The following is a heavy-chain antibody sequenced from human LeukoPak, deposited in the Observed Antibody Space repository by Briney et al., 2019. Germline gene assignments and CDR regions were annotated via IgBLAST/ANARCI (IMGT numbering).Heavy chain of an antibody. J-gene: IGHJ6*02. Sequence: PGGSLRLSCAVSGFIFSSYSMSWVRQAPGKGLEWVSVITGSGGNTYYADSVKGRFTISKDNSKNTVYLQMSSLRVDDTAVYYCAKAASSGWPSYYYGMDVWGQGTTVTVSS. CDR3: AKAASSGWPSYYYGMDV. CDR2: ITGSGGNT. V-gene: IGHV3-23*01. D-gene: IGHD6-25*01. CDR1: GFIFSSYS.